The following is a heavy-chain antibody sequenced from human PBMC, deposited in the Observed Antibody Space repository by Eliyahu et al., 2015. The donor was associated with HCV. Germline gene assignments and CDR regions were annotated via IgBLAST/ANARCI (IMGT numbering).Heavy chain of an antibody. CDR2: INPSGGST. CDR1: GYTFXSYY. V-gene: IGHV1-46*01. Sequence: QVQLVQSGAEVKKPGASVKVSCKASGYTFXSYYMHWVRQAPGQGLEWMGIINPSGGSTSYAQKFQGRVTMTRDTSTSTVYMELSSLRSEDTAVYYCAREHPGTHTAMEGGGMDVWGQGTTVTVSS. D-gene: IGHD5-18*01. J-gene: IGHJ6*02. CDR3: AREHPGTHTAMEGGGMDV.